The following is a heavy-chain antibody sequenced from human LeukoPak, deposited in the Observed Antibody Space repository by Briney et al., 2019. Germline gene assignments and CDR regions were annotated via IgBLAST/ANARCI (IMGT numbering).Heavy chain of an antibody. V-gene: IGHV3-21*01. CDR1: GFTFSSYS. D-gene: IGHD3-22*01. CDR3: AREGLYYYDSSIDY. CDR2: ISSSSSYI. J-gene: IGHJ4*02. Sequence: GGSLRLSCAASGFTFSSYSMNWVRQAPGKWLEWVSSISSSSSYIYYADSVKGRFTISRDNAKNSLSLQMTSLRAEDTAVYYCAREGLYYYDSSIDYWGQGNLVTVSS.